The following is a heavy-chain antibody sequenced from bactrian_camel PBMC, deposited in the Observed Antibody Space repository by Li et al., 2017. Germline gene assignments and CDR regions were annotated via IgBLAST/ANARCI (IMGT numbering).Heavy chain of an antibody. CDR1: GFTFSTYA. V-gene: IGHV3S40*01. D-gene: IGHD1*01. CDR3: ASVGSRFRLVSRCSRGYKDSRFLER. CDR2: ISSSGGST. Sequence: VQLVESGGGLVQPGGSLVLSCAASGFTFSTYAMSWVRQAPGKGLEWVSLISSSGGSTLYADSVKGRFTISRDNAKNTINLELNSLKTEDTAMYYCASVGSRFRLVSRCSRGYKDSRFLERWGQGTQVTVS. J-gene: IGHJ4*01.